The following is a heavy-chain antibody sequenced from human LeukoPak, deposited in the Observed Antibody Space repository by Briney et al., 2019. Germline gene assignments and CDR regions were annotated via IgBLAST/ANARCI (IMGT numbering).Heavy chain of an antibody. V-gene: IGHV4-61*08. D-gene: IGHD3-22*01. CDR3: ARIYYYDSSGYYFFDY. CDR1: GGSISSGGYY. CDR2: IYYSGST. Sequence: PSETLSLTCTVSGGSISSGGYYWSWIRQHPGKGLEWIGYIYYSGSTNYNPSLKSRVTISVDTSKNQLSLKLSSVTAADTAVYYCARIYYYDSSGYYFFDYWGQGTLVTVSS. J-gene: IGHJ4*02.